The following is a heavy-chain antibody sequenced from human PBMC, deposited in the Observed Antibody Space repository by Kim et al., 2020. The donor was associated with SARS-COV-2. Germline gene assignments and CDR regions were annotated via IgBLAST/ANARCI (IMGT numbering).Heavy chain of an antibody. CDR3: AKDVATNYYYGMDV. Sequence: GGSLRLSCAASGFTFGDYAMHWVRQAPGKGLEWVSGISWNSGSIGYADSVKGRFTISRDNAKNSLYLQMNSLRAEDTALYYCAKDVATNYYYGMDVWGQGTTVTVSS. CDR1: GFTFGDYA. D-gene: IGHD5-12*01. CDR2: ISWNSGSI. V-gene: IGHV3-9*01. J-gene: IGHJ6*02.